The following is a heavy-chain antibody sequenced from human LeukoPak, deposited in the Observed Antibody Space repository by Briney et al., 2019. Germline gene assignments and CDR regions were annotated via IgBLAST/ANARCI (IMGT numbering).Heavy chain of an antibody. Sequence: SETLSLTCTVSGGSMSSYYWSWIRQPPGKGPEWRGYIYYSGTTSYNPSLKGRVTISMDTSNNHFSLKLRSVTAGDTAVYYCARGWPDYYSMDIWGPGTTVTVSS. V-gene: IGHV4-59*01. D-gene: IGHD2-15*01. CDR1: GGSMSSYY. CDR2: IYYSGTT. J-gene: IGHJ6*02. CDR3: ARGWPDYYSMDI.